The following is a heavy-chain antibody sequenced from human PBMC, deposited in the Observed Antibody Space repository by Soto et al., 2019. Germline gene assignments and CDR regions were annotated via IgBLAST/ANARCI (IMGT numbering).Heavy chain of an antibody. V-gene: IGHV4-34*01. CDR2: INHSGST. J-gene: IGHJ4*02. CDR1: GGSFSGYY. Sequence: PSETLSLTCAVYGGSFSGYYWSWIRQPPGKGLEWIGEINHSGSTNYNPSLKSRVTISVDTSKNQFSLKLSSVTAADTAVYYCARLPQIAAADYWGQGTLVTVSS. D-gene: IGHD6-13*01. CDR3: ARLPQIAAADY.